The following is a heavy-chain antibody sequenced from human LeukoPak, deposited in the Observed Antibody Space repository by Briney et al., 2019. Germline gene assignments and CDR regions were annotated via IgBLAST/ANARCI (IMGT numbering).Heavy chain of an antibody. D-gene: IGHD3-10*01. J-gene: IGHJ4*02. CDR1: GYTFTGYD. CDR3: ARAPEWFGESHFDY. CDR2: MNPNSGNT. V-gene: IGHV1-8*01. Sequence: ASVKVSCKASGYTFTGYDINWVRQATGQGLEWMGWMNPNSGNTGYAQKLQGRVTMTTDTSTSTAYMELRSLRSDDTAVYYCARAPEWFGESHFDYWGQGTLVTVSS.